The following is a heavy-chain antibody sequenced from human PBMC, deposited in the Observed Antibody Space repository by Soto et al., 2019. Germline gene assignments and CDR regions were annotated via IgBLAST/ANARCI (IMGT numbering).Heavy chain of an antibody. CDR2: ISYDGSNK. CDR3: AKDSGPLPAYLDY. Sequence: QVQLVESGGGVVQPGRSLRLSCAASGFTFSNYDMHWVRQAPGKGLEWVTVISYDGSNKYYADSVKGRFTIARDNSKTTLYLQMNTLRTEDTAVYYCAKDSGPLPAYLDYWGQGTLVTVSS. D-gene: IGHD2-21*01. CDR1: GFTFSNYD. J-gene: IGHJ4*02. V-gene: IGHV3-30*18.